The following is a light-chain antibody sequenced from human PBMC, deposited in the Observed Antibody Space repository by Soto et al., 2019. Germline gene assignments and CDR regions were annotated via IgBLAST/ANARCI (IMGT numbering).Light chain of an antibody. Sequence: QSALTQPASVSGSPGQSITISCTGSSNNIGGYNYVSWYQQHPGKAPKLLIYEVNFRASGVSNRFSGSKSGDTASLTISGLQAEDEAVYYCSSYTSIATLFGGATKLTVL. V-gene: IGLV2-14*01. CDR1: SNNIGGYNY. J-gene: IGLJ2*01. CDR2: EVN. CDR3: SSYTSIATL.